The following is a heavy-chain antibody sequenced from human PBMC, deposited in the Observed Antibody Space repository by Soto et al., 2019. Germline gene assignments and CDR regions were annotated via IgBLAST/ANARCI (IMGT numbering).Heavy chain of an antibody. D-gene: IGHD2-2*01. Sequence: QVQLQESGPGLVKPSGTLSLACAVFGASISDDNWWSWVRQPPGKGLEWIGEIYRSGTTNYNSSLESRVTISIDKSRNQLSLNLSSVAAADSAIYYCARHVGVPRTRGFDYWGQGTLVTVSS. J-gene: IGHJ4*02. CDR1: GASISDDNW. CDR2: IYRSGTT. V-gene: IGHV4-4*02. CDR3: ARHVGVPRTRGFDY.